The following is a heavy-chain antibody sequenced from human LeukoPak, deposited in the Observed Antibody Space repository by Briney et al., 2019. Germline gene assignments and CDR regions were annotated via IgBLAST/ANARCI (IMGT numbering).Heavy chain of an antibody. CDR2: INPSGGST. D-gene: IGHD4-23*01. J-gene: IGHJ5*02. Sequence: ASVKVSCKASGYTFASYYMHWVPQAPGQGLELMGIINPSGGSTSYAQKFQGRVTMTRDMSTSTDYMELSSLRSEDTAVYYCARDNSVEDTAWWFDPWGQGTLVTVSS. V-gene: IGHV1-46*01. CDR1: GYTFASYY. CDR3: ARDNSVEDTAWWFDP.